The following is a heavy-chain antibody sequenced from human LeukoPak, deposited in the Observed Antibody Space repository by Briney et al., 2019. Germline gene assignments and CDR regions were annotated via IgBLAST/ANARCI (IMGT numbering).Heavy chain of an antibody. CDR2: IYHSGST. Sequence: PSETLSLTCAVSGGSISSGGYSWSWIRQPPGKGLEWIGYIYHSGSTYYNPSLKSRVTISVDRSKNQFSLKLSSVTAADTAVYYCARDARRLDAFDIWGQGTMVTVSS. CDR3: ARDARRLDAFDI. V-gene: IGHV4-30-2*01. J-gene: IGHJ3*02. CDR1: GGSISSGGYS. D-gene: IGHD1-1*01.